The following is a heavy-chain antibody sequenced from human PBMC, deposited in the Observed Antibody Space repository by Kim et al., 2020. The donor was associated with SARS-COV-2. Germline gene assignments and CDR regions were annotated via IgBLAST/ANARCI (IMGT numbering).Heavy chain of an antibody. D-gene: IGHD3-22*01. Sequence: GGSLRLSCAASGFTFSDYYMSWIRQAPGKGLEWVSYISSSGSTIYYADSVKGRFTIYRDNAKNSLYLQMNSLRAEDTAVYYCARDRAGSSGAPYYFDYWGQGTLVTVSS. CDR2: ISSSGSTI. CDR1: GFTFSDYY. J-gene: IGHJ4*02. CDR3: ARDRAGSSGAPYYFDY. V-gene: IGHV3-11*01.